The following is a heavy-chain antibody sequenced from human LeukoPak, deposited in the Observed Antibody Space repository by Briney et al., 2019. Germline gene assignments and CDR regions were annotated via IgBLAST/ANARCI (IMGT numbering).Heavy chain of an antibody. Sequence: GGSLRLSCAASGFTFSSYEMNWVRQAPGKGLEWVSYISSSGSTIYYADSVKGRFTISRDNAKNSLYLQMNSLRAEDTAVYYCAGANYYGSGSYNYWGQGTLVTVSS. CDR2: ISSSGSTI. D-gene: IGHD3-10*01. J-gene: IGHJ4*02. CDR3: AGANYYGSGSYNY. CDR1: GFTFSSYE. V-gene: IGHV3-48*03.